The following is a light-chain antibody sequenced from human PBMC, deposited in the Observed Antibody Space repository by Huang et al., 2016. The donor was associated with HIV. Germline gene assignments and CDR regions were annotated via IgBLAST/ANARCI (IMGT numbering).Light chain of an antibody. CDR3: QQYNSYSVYT. J-gene: IGKJ2*01. V-gene: IGKV1-5*01. Sequence: DIQMTQSPSTLSASGGDRVTITCRASQSISSWLAWYQQKPGKAPKLLIYDASSLESGVPSRFSGSGSGTEFTLTISSLQPDNFATYYCQQYNSYSVYTFGQGTKLEIK. CDR1: QSISSW. CDR2: DAS.